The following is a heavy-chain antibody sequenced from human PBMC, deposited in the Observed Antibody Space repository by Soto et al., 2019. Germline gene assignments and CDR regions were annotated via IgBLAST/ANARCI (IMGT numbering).Heavy chain of an antibody. D-gene: IGHD3-16*01. Sequence: SETLSLTCAVSGVSVTSDKYYWGWIRQSPGKGLEWIGSLYYSGNTYYNPSLKSRVSISVDTSKNQFSLNLQSVTAADTAVYYCASPFPSIPTPHDSWGQGTLVTVSS. V-gene: IGHV4-39*01. CDR1: GVSVTSDKYY. J-gene: IGHJ5*02. CDR2: LYYSGNT. CDR3: ASPFPSIPTPHDS.